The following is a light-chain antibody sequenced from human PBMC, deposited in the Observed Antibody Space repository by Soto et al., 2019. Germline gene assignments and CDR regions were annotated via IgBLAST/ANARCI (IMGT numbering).Light chain of an antibody. J-gene: IGKJ5*01. CDR3: QQYNNWPPIT. CDR2: GAS. V-gene: IGKV3-15*01. CDR1: RSVSGN. Sequence: EIVMTQSPATLSVSPGDGATLSCRTSRSVSGNLAWYQQKPGQAPRLLIYGASTRATGIPARFSGSGSGTEFTLTISSQQSEDFAVYYCQQYNNWPPITFGQGTRLEIK.